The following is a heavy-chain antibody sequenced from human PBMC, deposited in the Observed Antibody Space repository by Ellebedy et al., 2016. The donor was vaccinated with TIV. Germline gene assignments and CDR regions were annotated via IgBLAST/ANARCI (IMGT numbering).Heavy chain of an antibody. J-gene: IGHJ6*02. V-gene: IGHV1-8*01. CDR1: GYTFIGYD. Sequence: ASVKVSXKSSGYTFIGYDINWVRQATGQGLEWMGWMNPNSGNTGYAQKFQGRVTMTRNTSISTAYMELTGLRSDDTAVYYCARGRGRNGDHGMDVWGQGTTVTVSS. CDR3: ARGRGRNGDHGMDV. CDR2: MNPNSGNT. D-gene: IGHD4-17*01.